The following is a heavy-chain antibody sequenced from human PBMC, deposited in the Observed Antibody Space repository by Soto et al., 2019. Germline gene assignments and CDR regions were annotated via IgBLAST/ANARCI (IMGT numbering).Heavy chain of an antibody. V-gene: IGHV4-59*01. CDR1: GGSISPYY. D-gene: IGHD1-1*01. CDR2: VYYSGTT. Sequence: QVQLQESGPGLVKPSETLSLICSVSGGSISPYYWTWIRQSPGKGLEWIGDVYYSGTTKYNPSLKSRVTISVDTSKNQFSLKLSSVTAADTAVYYCVRAGTTNWANWFDPWGQGTLVSVSS. CDR3: VRAGTTNWANWFDP. J-gene: IGHJ5*02.